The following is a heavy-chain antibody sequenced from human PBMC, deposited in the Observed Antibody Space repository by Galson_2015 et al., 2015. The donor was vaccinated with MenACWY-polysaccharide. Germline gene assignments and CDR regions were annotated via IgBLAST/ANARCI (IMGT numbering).Heavy chain of an antibody. CDR3: VRPLGDTGDY. CDR2: INSNSGGT. D-gene: IGHD1-14*01. CDR1: GYTFAGYY. Sequence: SVKVSCKASGYTFAGYYIHWVRQAPGQGLEWMGWINSNSGGTNYAQKFQGRVTITRDTSISTSYMELSRLRSDDTAVYYCVRPLGDTGDYRGRGTLVTVSS. J-gene: IGHJ4*02. V-gene: IGHV1-2*02.